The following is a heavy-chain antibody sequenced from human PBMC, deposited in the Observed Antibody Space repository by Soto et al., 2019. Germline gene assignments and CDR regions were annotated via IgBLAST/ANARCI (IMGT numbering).Heavy chain of an antibody. CDR3: ARDPLPIAVAGTNWFDP. CDR2: ISAYNGNT. D-gene: IGHD6-19*01. V-gene: IGHV1-18*01. J-gene: IGHJ5*02. Sequence: ASVKVSCKASGYTFTSYGISWVRQAPGQGLEWMGWISAYNGNTNYAQKLQGRVTMTTDTSTSTAYVELRSLGSDDTAVYYCARDPLPIAVAGTNWFDPWGQGTLVTVSS. CDR1: GYTFTSYG.